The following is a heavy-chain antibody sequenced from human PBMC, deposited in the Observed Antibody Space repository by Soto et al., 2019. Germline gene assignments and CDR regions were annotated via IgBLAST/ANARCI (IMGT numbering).Heavy chain of an antibody. V-gene: IGHV1-18*01. J-gene: IGHJ6*02. CDR3: ARSGLPISMDV. D-gene: IGHD5-12*01. Sequence: QVQLVQSAAEVKKPGASVKVSCKASGYTFTSYGFSWVRQAPGQGLEWLGWVSANNGDTNFAQKFQGRVTMTTDSSTNTAHMELRSLGSDDTAVYYCARSGLPISMDVWGQGTPGTVSS. CDR1: GYTFTSYG. CDR2: VSANNGDT.